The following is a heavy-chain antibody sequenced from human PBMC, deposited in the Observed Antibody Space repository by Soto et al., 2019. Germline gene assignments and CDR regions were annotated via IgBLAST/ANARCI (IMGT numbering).Heavy chain of an antibody. V-gene: IGHV3-23*01. CDR3: AKAWFGTRADGMDV. Sequence: EVQLLESGGGLVQPGGSLRLSCAASGFTFSSYAMSWVRQAPGKGLEWVSAISGSGGSTYYADSVKGRFTISRDNSKKQLYLHMNSLRAEDTAVYYCAKAWFGTRADGMDVWGQGTTVTVSS. CDR1: GFTFSSYA. D-gene: IGHD3-10*01. J-gene: IGHJ6*02. CDR2: ISGSGGST.